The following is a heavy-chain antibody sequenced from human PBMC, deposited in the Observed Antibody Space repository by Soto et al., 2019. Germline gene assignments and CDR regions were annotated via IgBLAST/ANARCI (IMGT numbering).Heavy chain of an antibody. CDR2: ISYSGST. CDR1: GASITTYY. V-gene: IGHV4-59*01. D-gene: IGHD3-10*01. CDR3: ARDWDSSGLFDP. J-gene: IGHJ5*02. Sequence: SETLSLTCSVSGASITTYYWSWIRQPPGKGLEWIGSISYSGSTKYNPSLESRVMISLDTSKNQFSLRLTSVTAADTALYYCARDWDSSGLFDPWGQGALVTVS.